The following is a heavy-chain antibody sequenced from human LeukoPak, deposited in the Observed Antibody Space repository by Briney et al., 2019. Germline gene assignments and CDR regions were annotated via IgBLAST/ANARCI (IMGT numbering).Heavy chain of an antibody. CDR1: GGSISSHY. Sequence: SETLSLTCTVSGGSISSHYWSWLRQPPGKGLEWIGYIYYSGSTNYNPSLKSRVTISVDTSKNQFSLKLSSVTAADTAVYYCVILRVTRYRYYYMDVWGKGTTVTVSS. CDR3: VILRVTRYRYYYMDV. CDR2: IYYSGST. J-gene: IGHJ6*03. V-gene: IGHV4-59*11. D-gene: IGHD4-11*01.